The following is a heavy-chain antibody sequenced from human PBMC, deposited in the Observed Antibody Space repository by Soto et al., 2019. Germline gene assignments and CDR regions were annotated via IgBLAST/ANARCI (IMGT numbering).Heavy chain of an antibody. V-gene: IGHV3-33*01. J-gene: IGHJ6*02. CDR2: IWYDGSNE. D-gene: IGHD1-26*01. CDR3: ARGLNTGSLPNGLDV. Sequence: GGSLRLSCAASGFTFSNYGMHWVRQGPGKGLEWVASIWYDGSNEKYVDSVKGRFTISRDNSKNTLYLQMNSLRAEDTAVYYCARGLNTGSLPNGLDVWGQGTTVTVSS. CDR1: GFTFSNYG.